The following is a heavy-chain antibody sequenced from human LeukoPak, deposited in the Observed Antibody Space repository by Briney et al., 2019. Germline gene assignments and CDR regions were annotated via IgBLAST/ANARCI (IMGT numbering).Heavy chain of an antibody. J-gene: IGHJ3*02. Sequence: GGSLRLSCAASGFTFSSYAMSWVRQAPGKGLEWVSAISGSGGSTYYADSVKGRFTTSRDNSKNTLYLQMNSLRAEDTAVYYCAKRTPFTMMSGGSIDIWGQGTMVTVSS. CDR2: ISGSGGST. CDR3: AKRTPFTMMSGGSIDI. CDR1: GFTFSSYA. D-gene: IGHD3-22*01. V-gene: IGHV3-23*01.